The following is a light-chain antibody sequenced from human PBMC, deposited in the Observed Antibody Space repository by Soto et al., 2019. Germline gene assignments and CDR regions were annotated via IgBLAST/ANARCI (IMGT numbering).Light chain of an antibody. J-gene: IGLJ2*01. CDR1: SSDVGGYNY. CDR3: SSYTSSSSVV. V-gene: IGLV2-14*03. Sequence: QSALTQPASVSGSPGQSITISCTGTSSDVGGYNYVSWYQLHPGKPPKLMIYDVSIRPSGVSNRFSGSKSGNTASLTISGLQAEDKTDYYCSSYTSSSSVVFGGGTKLTVL. CDR2: DVS.